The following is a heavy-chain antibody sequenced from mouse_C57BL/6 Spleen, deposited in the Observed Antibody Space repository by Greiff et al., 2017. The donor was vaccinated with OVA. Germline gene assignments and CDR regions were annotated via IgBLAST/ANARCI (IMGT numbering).Heavy chain of an antibody. Sequence: VQLQQSGAELVRPGASVKLSCKASGYTFTDYYINWVKQRPGQGLEWIARIYPGSGNTYYNEKFKGKATLTAEKSSSTAYMQLSSLTSEDSAVYFCARGEDSNYVDYWGQGTTLTVSS. V-gene: IGHV1-76*01. D-gene: IGHD2-5*01. CDR3: ARGEDSNYVDY. CDR1: GYTFTDYY. CDR2: IYPGSGNT. J-gene: IGHJ2*01.